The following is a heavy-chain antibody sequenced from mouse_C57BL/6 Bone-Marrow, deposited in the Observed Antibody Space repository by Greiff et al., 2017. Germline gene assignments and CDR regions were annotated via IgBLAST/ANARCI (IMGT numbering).Heavy chain of an antibody. V-gene: IGHV1-18*01. CDR1: GYTFTDYN. CDR2: INPNNGGT. J-gene: IGHJ3*01. D-gene: IGHD4-1*01. CDR3: ASWAVTGGFAY. Sequence: VQLQQPGPELVKPGASVKIPCKASGYTFTDYNMDWVKQSHGKSLEWIGDINPNNGGTIYNQKFKGKDTLTVDKSSSTAYMELRSPTSDDTSVYYCASWAVTGGFAYWGQGTLVTVSA.